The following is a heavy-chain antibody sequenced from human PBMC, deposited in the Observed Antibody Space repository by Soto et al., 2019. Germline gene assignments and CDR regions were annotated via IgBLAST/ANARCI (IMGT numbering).Heavy chain of an antibody. CDR3: ARVTNYSRSRYYYYGMDV. D-gene: IGHD6-13*01. CDR1: GGSISSYY. Sequence: SETLSLTCTVSGGSISSYYWSWIRQPPGKGLEWIGYIYYSGSTNYNPSLKSRVTISVDTSKNQFSLKLSSVTAADTAVYYCARVTNYSRSRYYYYGMDVWGQGTTVTVSS. V-gene: IGHV4-59*01. CDR2: IYYSGST. J-gene: IGHJ6*02.